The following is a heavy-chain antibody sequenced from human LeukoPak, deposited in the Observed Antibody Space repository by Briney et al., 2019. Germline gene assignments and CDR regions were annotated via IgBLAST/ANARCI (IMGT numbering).Heavy chain of an antibody. CDR1: GFTFSSYG. V-gene: IGHV3-30*12. Sequence: GGSLRLSCAASGFTFSSYGMHWVRQAPGKGLEWVAFIQNDGSTKYYADSVEGRFTISRDNSKNTLYLQMNRLRAEDTAVYYCARRAGAYSHPYDYWGQGTLVTVSS. CDR2: IQNDGSTK. D-gene: IGHD4/OR15-4a*01. J-gene: IGHJ4*02. CDR3: ARRAGAYSHPYDY.